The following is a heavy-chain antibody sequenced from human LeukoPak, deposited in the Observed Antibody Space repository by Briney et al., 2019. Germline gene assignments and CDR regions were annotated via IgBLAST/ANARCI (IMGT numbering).Heavy chain of an antibody. CDR3: ARAPDDYGGNSLFDY. D-gene: IGHD4-23*01. Sequence: SETLSLTCAVSGGSISSGGYSWSWIRQPPGKGLEWIGYIYHSGSTYYNPSLKSRVTISVDRSKNQFSLKLSSVTAADTAVYYCARAPDDYGGNSLFDYWGQGTLVTVSS. CDR2: IYHSGST. V-gene: IGHV4-30-2*01. J-gene: IGHJ4*02. CDR1: GGSISSGGYS.